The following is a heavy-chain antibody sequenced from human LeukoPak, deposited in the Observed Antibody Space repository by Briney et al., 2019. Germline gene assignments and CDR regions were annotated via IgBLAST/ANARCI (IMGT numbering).Heavy chain of an antibody. J-gene: IGHJ3*02. CDR2: ISSSGSTI. Sequence: GGSLRLSCAASGFTFSSYEMNWVRQAPGKGLEWVSYISSSGSTIYYADSVKGRFTISRDNAKNSLYLQMNSLRAEDTAVYYCAAISGWSVDAFDIWGQGTKVTVSS. D-gene: IGHD6-19*01. V-gene: IGHV3-48*03. CDR3: AAISGWSVDAFDI. CDR1: GFTFSSYE.